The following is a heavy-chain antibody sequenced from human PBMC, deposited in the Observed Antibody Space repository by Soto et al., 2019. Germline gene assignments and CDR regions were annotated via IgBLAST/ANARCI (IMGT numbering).Heavy chain of an antibody. Sequence: PGGPLRLSCGASGITFSNYAMTGVRQAPGKGLEWVSAINGLGGDTFYSDSVMGRFTISRDDSKSTLYLQMNSLRVEDTALYYCVKNPEDLDLYCLDFWGQGTRVTVSS. CDR1: GITFSNYA. CDR3: VKNPEDLDLYCLDF. V-gene: IGHV3-23*01. D-gene: IGHD1-1*01. CDR2: INGLGGDT. J-gene: IGHJ4*02.